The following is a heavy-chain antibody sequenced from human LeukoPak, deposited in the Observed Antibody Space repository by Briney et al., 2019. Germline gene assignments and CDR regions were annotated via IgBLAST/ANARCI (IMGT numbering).Heavy chain of an antibody. Sequence: GGSLRLSCAASGFTFSSYGMPWVRQAPGKGLEWVAVIWYDGSNKYYADSVKGRFTISRDNSKNTLYLQMNSLRAEDTAVYYCARAPPFWSGNDAFDIWGQGTMVTVSS. CDR3: ARAPPFWSGNDAFDI. V-gene: IGHV3-33*01. D-gene: IGHD3-3*01. J-gene: IGHJ3*02. CDR1: GFTFSSYG. CDR2: IWYDGSNK.